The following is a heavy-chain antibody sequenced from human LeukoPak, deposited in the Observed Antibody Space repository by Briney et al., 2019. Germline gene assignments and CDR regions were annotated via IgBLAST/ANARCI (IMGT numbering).Heavy chain of an antibody. CDR3: ARDREDYGGNPSPGNAFDI. V-gene: IGHV4-30-2*05. Sequence: SETLSLTCAVSGGSISSGGYSWSWIRQPPGKGLEWIGYIYHSGSTYYNPSLKSRVTISVDTSKNQFSLKLSSVTAADTAVYYCARDREDYGGNPSPGNAFDIWGQGTMVTVSS. D-gene: IGHD4-23*01. CDR1: GGSISSGGYS. J-gene: IGHJ3*02. CDR2: IYHSGST.